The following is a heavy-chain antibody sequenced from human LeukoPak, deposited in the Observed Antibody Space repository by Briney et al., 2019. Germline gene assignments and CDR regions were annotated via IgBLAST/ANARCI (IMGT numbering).Heavy chain of an antibody. V-gene: IGHV4-39*07. CDR3: ARESGMDV. CDR2: IYYSGST. J-gene: IGHJ6*02. Sequence: PSETLSLTCTVSGGSISSSSYYWGWIRQPPGKGLEWIGSIYYSGSTYYNPSLKSRVTISVDTSKNQFSLKLSSVTAADTAVYYCARESGMDVWGQGTTVTVSS. CDR1: GGSISSSSYY.